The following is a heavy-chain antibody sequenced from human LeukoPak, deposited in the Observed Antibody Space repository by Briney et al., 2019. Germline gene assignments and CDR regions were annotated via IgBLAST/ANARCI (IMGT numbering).Heavy chain of an antibody. CDR1: GYTFTNYA. D-gene: IGHD3-16*02. J-gene: IGHJ4*02. CDR3: ARAYQRLGYLSLPDY. V-gene: IGHV7-4-1*02. Sequence: AASVKVSCKASGYTFTNYAMNWVRQAPGQGLEWMGWIHPSTGNRTYAQGFTGRFVFSLDTSVSTTYLQISSLKAEDTAVYYCARAYQRLGYLSLPDYWGQGTLVTVSS. CDR2: IHPSTGNR.